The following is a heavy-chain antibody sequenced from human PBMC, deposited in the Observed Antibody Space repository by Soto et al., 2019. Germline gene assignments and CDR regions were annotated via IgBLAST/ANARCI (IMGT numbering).Heavy chain of an antibody. J-gene: IGHJ4*02. CDR3: VTRSRGLQSSPPRLDS. CDR2: ISGSGSTT. D-gene: IGHD4-4*01. Sequence: EVQLLESGGGLVQPGGSLRLSCAASGLTFSGYGMSWVRQAPGTGLEWVSAISGSGSTTYYPDSVKGRFTISRDASKNILFLQMNSLRAEDTAVYYCVTRSRGLQSSPPRLDSWGQGTLVTVSS. V-gene: IGHV3-23*01. CDR1: GLTFSGYG.